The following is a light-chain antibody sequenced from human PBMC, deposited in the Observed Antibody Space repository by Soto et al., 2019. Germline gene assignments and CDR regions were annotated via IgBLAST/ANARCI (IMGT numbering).Light chain of an antibody. Sequence: QSVLTQPPSVSGTPGQRVTISCSGTKSNIGSNYVYWYQQFPGTAPKLLIYSSNQRASGVPDRFSASKSGTSASLAISGLRSDDEADYYCAAWDDSLSGWVFGGGTQLTVL. CDR1: KSNIGSNY. CDR2: SSN. J-gene: IGLJ3*02. CDR3: AAWDDSLSGWV. V-gene: IGLV1-47*02.